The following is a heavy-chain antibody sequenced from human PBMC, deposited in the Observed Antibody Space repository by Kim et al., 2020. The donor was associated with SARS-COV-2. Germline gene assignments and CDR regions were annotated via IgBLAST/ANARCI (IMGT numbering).Heavy chain of an antibody. CDR2: IIPIFGTA. CDR3: ASWREASANWYFDL. J-gene: IGHJ2*01. Sequence: SVKVSCKASGGTFSSYAISWVRQAPGQGLEWMGGIIPIFGTANYAQKFQGRVTITADESTSTAYMELSSLRSEDTAVYYCASWREASANWYFDLWGRGTLVTVSS. D-gene: IGHD1-1*01. V-gene: IGHV1-69*13. CDR1: GGTFSSYA.